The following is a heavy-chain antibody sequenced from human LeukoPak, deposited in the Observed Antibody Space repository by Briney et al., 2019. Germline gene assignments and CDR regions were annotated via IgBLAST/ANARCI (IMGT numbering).Heavy chain of an antibody. CDR3: ARDRYGDGFDY. V-gene: IGHV1-2*02. Sequence: ASVKVSCKASGYTFTGYYMHWVRQAPGQGLEGMGWINPNSGGTNYAQKFQGRVTMTRNTSISTAYMALSRLRSDDTAVYYCARDRYGDGFDYWGQGTLVTVSS. CDR2: INPNSGGT. D-gene: IGHD4-17*01. J-gene: IGHJ4*02. CDR1: GYTFTGYY.